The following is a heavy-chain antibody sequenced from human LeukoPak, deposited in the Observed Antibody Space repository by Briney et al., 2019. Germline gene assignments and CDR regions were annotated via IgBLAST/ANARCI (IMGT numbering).Heavy chain of an antibody. CDR2: IYYSGST. J-gene: IGHJ5*02. V-gene: IGHV4-59*08. Sequence: SETLSLTCTVSGGSISSYYWSWIRQPPGKGLEWIGYIYYSGSTNYNPSLKSRVTISVDTSKNKFSLKLSSVTAADTAVYYCARASSVGTGWFDPWGQGTLVTVSS. CDR1: GGSISSYY. CDR3: ARASSVGTGWFDP. D-gene: IGHD2-21*02.